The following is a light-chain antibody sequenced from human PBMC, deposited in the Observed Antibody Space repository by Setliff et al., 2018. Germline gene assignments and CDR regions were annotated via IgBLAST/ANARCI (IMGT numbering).Light chain of an antibody. CDR1: SSDVGGYKY. J-gene: IGLJ1*01. CDR3: CSYAGSYTSLYV. CDR2: DVS. Sequence: QSALTQPRSVSGPPGQSVTISCTGTSSDVGGYKYVSWYQQHPGKAPKLMIYDVSKRPSGVPDRFSGSKSGNTASLTISGLQAEDEADYYCCSYAGSYTSLYVFGTGTKVT. V-gene: IGLV2-11*01.